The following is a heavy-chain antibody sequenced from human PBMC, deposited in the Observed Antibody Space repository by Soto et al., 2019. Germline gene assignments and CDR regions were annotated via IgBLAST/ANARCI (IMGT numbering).Heavy chain of an antibody. D-gene: IGHD6-6*01. Sequence: GGSLRLSCAASGFTFSSYAMSWVRQAPGKGLEWVSAISGSGGSTYYADSVKGRFTISRDNSKNTLYLQMNSLRAEDTAVYYCARGIAARRSDRDYYYYYYMDVWGKGTTVTVSS. CDR2: ISGSGGST. J-gene: IGHJ6*03. CDR3: ARGIAARRSDRDYYYYYYMDV. CDR1: GFTFSSYA. V-gene: IGHV3-23*01.